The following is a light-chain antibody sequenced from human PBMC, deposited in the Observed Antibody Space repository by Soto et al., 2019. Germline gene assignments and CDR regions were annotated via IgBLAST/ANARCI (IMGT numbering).Light chain of an antibody. CDR2: DAS. J-gene: IGKJ1*01. V-gene: IGKV3-15*01. CDR1: QSVRYS. Sequence: EILMTQSPATLSVSPGERVTFSCRASQSVRYSLAWYQQKPGQAPRLLIYDASTRATGIPVRFSGSGSGTEFTLTISRLEPEDFAIYYCQQYGSSRTFGQGTKVEIK. CDR3: QQYGSSRT.